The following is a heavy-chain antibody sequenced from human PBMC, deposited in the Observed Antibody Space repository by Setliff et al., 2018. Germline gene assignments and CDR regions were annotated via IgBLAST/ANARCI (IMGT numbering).Heavy chain of an antibody. Sequence: SETLSLTCAVYGGSFSGYYWSWIRQPPGKGLEWIGEINHSGSTNYNPSLKSRVTISIDTSKNQFSLKLSSVTAADTAVYYCASLGMTTMMDWYFDLWGRGTLVTVAS. J-gene: IGHJ2*01. CDR3: ASLGMTTMMDWYFDL. CDR2: INHSGST. CDR1: GGSFSGYY. V-gene: IGHV4-34*01. D-gene: IGHD4-4*01.